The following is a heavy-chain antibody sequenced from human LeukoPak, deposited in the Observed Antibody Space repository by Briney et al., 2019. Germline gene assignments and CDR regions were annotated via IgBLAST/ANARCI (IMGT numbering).Heavy chain of an antibody. Sequence: KASETLSLTCTVSGGSIRSYYWSWIRQPAGKGLEWIGRIYASGTITYNPSLESRVSMSVDTSKSQFSLNLSSVTAADTALYYCARDSGTTGEVKFDPWGQGTLVTVSS. D-gene: IGHD3-10*01. CDR2: IYASGTI. CDR1: GGSIRSYY. CDR3: ARDSGTTGEVKFDP. V-gene: IGHV4-4*07. J-gene: IGHJ5*02.